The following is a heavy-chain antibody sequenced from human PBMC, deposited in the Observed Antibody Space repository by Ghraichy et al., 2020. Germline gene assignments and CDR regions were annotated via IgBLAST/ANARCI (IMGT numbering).Heavy chain of an antibody. V-gene: IGHV1-18*01. J-gene: IGHJ3*02. Sequence: ASVKVSCKASGYTFTSYGISWVRQAPGQGLEWMGWISAYNGNTNYAQKLQGRVTMTTDTSTSTAYMELRSLRSDDTAVYYCARDTAPLVGATRVDAFDIWGQGTMVTVSS. D-gene: IGHD1-26*01. CDR1: GYTFTSYG. CDR3: ARDTAPLVGATRVDAFDI. CDR2: ISAYNGNT.